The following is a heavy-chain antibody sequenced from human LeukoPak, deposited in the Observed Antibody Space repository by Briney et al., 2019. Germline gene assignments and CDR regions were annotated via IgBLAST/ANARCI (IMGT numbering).Heavy chain of an antibody. V-gene: IGHV3-48*03. J-gene: IGHJ4*02. D-gene: IGHD3-10*01. CDR2: IDSSGSNI. CDR1: GFTFSSYE. CDR3: ARLTRGYYGSGSYFVDY. Sequence: GGSLRLSCAASGFTFSSYEMNWVRQAPGKGLEWVSYIDSSGSNIHYADSVKGRFTISRDNAKNSLYLQMNSLRAEDTAVYYCARLTRGYYGSGSYFVDYWGQGTLVTVSS.